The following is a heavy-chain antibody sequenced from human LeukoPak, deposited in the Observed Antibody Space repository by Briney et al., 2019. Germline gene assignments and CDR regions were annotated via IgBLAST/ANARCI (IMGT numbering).Heavy chain of an antibody. J-gene: IGHJ5*02. Sequence: ASVKVSCKASGYTFTGYYMHWVRQAPGQGLEWMGWINPNSGGTNYAQKFQGRVTMTRNTSISTAYMELSSLRSEDTAVYYCARASRFFYYDILTGYYNNNWFDPWGQGTLVTVSS. CDR1: GYTFTGYY. D-gene: IGHD3-9*01. V-gene: IGHV1-2*02. CDR3: ARASRFFYYDILTGYYNNNWFDP. CDR2: INPNSGGT.